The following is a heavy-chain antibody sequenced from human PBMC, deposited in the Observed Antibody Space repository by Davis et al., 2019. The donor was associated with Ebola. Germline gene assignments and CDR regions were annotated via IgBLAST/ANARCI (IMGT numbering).Heavy chain of an antibody. J-gene: IGHJ5*02. D-gene: IGHD1-26*01. Sequence: PSETLSLTCAVYGGSFSGYYWSWIRQPPGKGLEWIGEINHSGSTNYNPSLKSRVTISVDTSKNQFSLKLSSVTAADTAVYYCARGRRSFPTRELRWLDPWGQGTLVTVSS. CDR2: INHSGST. CDR1: GGSFSGYY. CDR3: ARGRRSFPTRELRWLDP. V-gene: IGHV4-34*01.